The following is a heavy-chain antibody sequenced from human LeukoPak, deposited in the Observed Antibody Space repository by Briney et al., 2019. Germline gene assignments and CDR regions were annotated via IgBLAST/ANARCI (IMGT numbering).Heavy chain of an antibody. D-gene: IGHD5-18*01. Sequence: ASVKVSCKVSGYTLTELSMHWVRQAPGKGLEWMGGFDPEDGETIYAQKFQGRVTMTEDTSTDTAYMELSSLRPEGTAVYYCATDSHTAMVNYYGMDVWGQGTTVTVSS. CDR3: ATDSHTAMVNYYGMDV. CDR1: GYTLTELS. J-gene: IGHJ6*02. CDR2: FDPEDGET. V-gene: IGHV1-24*01.